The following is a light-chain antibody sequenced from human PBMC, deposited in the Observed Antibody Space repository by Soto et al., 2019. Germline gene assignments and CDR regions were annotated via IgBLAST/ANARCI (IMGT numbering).Light chain of an antibody. CDR3: SSFTYSSTWV. Sequence: QSALTQPPSASGSPGQSVTISCTGTSSDVGAYNYVSWYQQHPGKAPKLMIYEVNKRPSGVPDRFSGSKSGNTASLTVSGLQAEDEADYYCSSFTYSSTWVFGGGTKVTVL. J-gene: IGLJ3*02. CDR1: SSDVGAYNY. V-gene: IGLV2-8*01. CDR2: EVN.